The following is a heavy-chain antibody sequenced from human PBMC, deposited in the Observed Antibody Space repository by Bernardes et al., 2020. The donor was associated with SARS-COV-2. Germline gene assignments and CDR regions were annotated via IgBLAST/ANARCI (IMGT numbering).Heavy chain of an antibody. CDR2: IGAETGYT. Sequence: ASMKVSCKACCYTFPNYGIAWVRHAPGQGLEWMGWIGAETGYTNFAQKFQGRVTMTTDPSTSTGYMELRSLRSDDTAVYYCARVRLRRYDDTTSYSDYWGQGTLVTVSS. CDR1: CYTFPNYG. CDR3: ARVRLRRYDDTTSYSDY. V-gene: IGHV1-18*04. D-gene: IGHD3-22*01. J-gene: IGHJ4*02.